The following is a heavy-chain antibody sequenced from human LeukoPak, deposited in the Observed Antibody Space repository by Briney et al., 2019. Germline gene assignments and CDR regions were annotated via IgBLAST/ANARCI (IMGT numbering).Heavy chain of an antibody. Sequence: GGSLRLSCAASGFTFSSYNVNWVRQAPGKGLEWVSGIGSGGGSIYYADSVKDRFTISRDNSRNTLYLQMNSLRAEDTAVYYCARPGLAVAGTRWFDPWGQGTLVTVSS. CDR1: GFTFSSYN. D-gene: IGHD6-19*01. CDR3: ARPGLAVAGTRWFDP. CDR2: IGSGGGSI. J-gene: IGHJ5*02. V-gene: IGHV3-23*01.